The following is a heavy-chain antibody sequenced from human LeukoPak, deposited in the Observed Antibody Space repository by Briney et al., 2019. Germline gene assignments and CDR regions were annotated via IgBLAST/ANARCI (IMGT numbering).Heavy chain of an antibody. Sequence: SETLSLTCTVFGSSISDYYWSWIRRPPGKGLEWIGYTHYSGYTNYNPSLKSRVTISVDTSKNQFSLKLSSVTAADTAVYYCASESVALAGIDYWGQGTLVTVSS. CDR3: ASESVALAGIDY. V-gene: IGHV4-59*08. J-gene: IGHJ4*02. CDR2: THYSGYT. CDR1: GSSISDYY. D-gene: IGHD6-19*01.